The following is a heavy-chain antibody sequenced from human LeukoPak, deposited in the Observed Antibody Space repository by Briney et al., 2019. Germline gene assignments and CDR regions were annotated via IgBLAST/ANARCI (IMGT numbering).Heavy chain of an antibody. Sequence: GGSLRLSCAASGFTFDDYGMSWVRQAPGKGLEWVSGINWNGGSTGYADSVKGRFTISRDNAKNSLYLQMNSLRAEDTALYYCARGTIYYDSSGRFDYWGQGTPVTVSS. D-gene: IGHD3-22*01. CDR1: GFTFDDYG. CDR2: INWNGGST. J-gene: IGHJ4*02. CDR3: ARGTIYYDSSGRFDY. V-gene: IGHV3-20*04.